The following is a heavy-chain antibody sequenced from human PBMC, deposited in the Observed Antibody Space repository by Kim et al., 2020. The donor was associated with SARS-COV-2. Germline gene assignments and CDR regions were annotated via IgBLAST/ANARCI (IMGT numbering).Heavy chain of an antibody. J-gene: IGHJ6*01. D-gene: IGHD6-6*01. Sequence: GGSLRLSCAASGFTFSSYWMHWVRQAPGKGLGWVSRINSDGSSTSYADSLKGRFTISRDNAKNTLYLQMNSLRAEDTALYYCARVRPPDDYYYFYGMDV. CDR3: ARVRPPDDYYYFYGMDV. CDR2: INSDGSST. CDR1: GFTFSSYW. V-gene: IGHV3-74*01.